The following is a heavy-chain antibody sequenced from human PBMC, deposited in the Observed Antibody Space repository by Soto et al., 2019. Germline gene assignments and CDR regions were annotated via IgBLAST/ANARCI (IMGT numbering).Heavy chain of an antibody. CDR2: IYYSGST. CDR1: GGSISSGGYY. V-gene: IGHV4-31*03. D-gene: IGHD2-15*01. CDR3: ARDGGSGGRPLPPGY. J-gene: IGHJ4*02. Sequence: PSETLSLTCTVSGGSISSGGYYWSWIRQHPGKGLEWIGYIYYSGSTYYNPSLKSRVTISVDTSKNQFSLKLSSVTAADTAVYYCARDGGSGGRPLPPGYWGQGTLVTVSS.